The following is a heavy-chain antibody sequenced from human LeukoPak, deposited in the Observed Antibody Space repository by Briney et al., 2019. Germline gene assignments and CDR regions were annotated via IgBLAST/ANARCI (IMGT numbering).Heavy chain of an antibody. J-gene: IGHJ5*02. V-gene: IGHV3-30*02. Sequence: GGSLRLSCAASGFTFSSYGMHLVRKAPGKGLECVAFIRYHGSNKFYSDSVKGRFTISRDNSKNTLYLQMNRLRAEDTAVYYCATRGGSWGQGTLVTVSS. CDR1: GFTFSSYG. CDR3: ATRGGS. CDR2: IRYHGSNK. D-gene: IGHD3-16*01.